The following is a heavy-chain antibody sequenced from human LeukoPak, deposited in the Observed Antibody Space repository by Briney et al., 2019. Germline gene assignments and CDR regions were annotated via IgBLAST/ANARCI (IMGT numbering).Heavy chain of an antibody. CDR3: ARGGPINYYYYMDV. V-gene: IGHV3-20*04. J-gene: IGHJ6*03. CDR2: INWNGGST. Sequence: PGGSLRLSCAASGFTFDDYGMSWVRQAPGKGLEWVSGINWNGGSTGYADSVKGRLTISRDNAKNSLYLQMNSLRAEDTALYYCARGGPINYYYYMDVWGKGTTVTVSS. D-gene: IGHD5-12*01. CDR1: GFTFDDYG.